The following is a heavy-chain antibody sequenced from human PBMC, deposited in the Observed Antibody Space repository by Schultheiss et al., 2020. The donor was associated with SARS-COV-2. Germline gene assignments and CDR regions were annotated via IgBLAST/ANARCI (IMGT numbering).Heavy chain of an antibody. Sequence: ASVKVSCKASGYTFTSYGISWVRQAPGQGLGWMGWINPNSGGTDYAQKFQGRVTMTRDTSISTADMELRSLRPDDTAVYYCARMVYGNEGFDLWGQGTLVTVSS. J-gene: IGHJ5*02. CDR3: ARMVYGNEGFDL. D-gene: IGHD2-8*01. CDR1: GYTFTSYG. CDR2: INPNSGGT. V-gene: IGHV1-2*02.